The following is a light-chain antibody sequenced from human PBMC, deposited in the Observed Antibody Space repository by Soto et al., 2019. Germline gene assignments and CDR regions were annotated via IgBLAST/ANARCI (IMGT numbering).Light chain of an antibody. CDR3: QHMRT. J-gene: IGKJ1*01. V-gene: IGKV1-5*01. CDR2: DAS. CDR1: QNINNW. Sequence: DIHMSQSPSSRSSSIWYICTITCRSSQNINNWIAWYQQKPGKAPKFLIYDASTLESGVPSRFSGSGFGTEFSLTISSLQPDDFGSYYCQHMRTFGQGTKVDIK.